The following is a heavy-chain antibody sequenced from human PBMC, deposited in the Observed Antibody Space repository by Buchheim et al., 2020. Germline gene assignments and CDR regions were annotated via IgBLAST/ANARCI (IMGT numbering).Heavy chain of an antibody. CDR1: GFTFSSYG. J-gene: IGHJ4*02. CDR3: AKLSGRGGDYFDY. V-gene: IGHV3-30*18. CDR2: ISYDGSNK. Sequence: QVQLVESGGGVVQPGRSLRLSCAASGFTFSSYGMHWVRQAPGKGLEWVAVISYDGSNKYYADSVKGRFTISSDNSKNTLYLQMNSLRAEDTAVYYCAKLSGRGGDYFDYWGQGTL. D-gene: IGHD2-15*01.